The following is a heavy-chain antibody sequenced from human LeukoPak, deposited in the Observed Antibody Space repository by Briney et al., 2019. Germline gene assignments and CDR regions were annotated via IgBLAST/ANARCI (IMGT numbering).Heavy chain of an antibody. CDR2: INPSGGST. D-gene: IGHD3/OR15-3a*01. CDR3: ARDLDTWSPGNYGMDV. Sequence: ASVKVSCKASGYTFTSYYMHWVRQAPGQGLEWMGIINPSGGSTSYAQKFQGRVTMTRDTSTSTVYMELSSLRSEDTAVYYCARDLDTWSPGNYGMDVWGQGTTVTVSS. CDR1: GYTFTSYY. J-gene: IGHJ6*02. V-gene: IGHV1-46*01.